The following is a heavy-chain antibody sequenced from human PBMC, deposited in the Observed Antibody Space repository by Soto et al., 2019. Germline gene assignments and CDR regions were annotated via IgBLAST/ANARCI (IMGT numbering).Heavy chain of an antibody. Sequence: DVQLVESGGGLVQPGRSLRLSCAASGFTFDDYAMHWVRQPPGKGLEWVPGITCHSGIIGYAVSVKGRFTISRDNAKEAPLPESIGLRPEATALYYCAEDQGYITFFSGYVDLWGRGTLCIVSS. V-gene: IGHV3-9*01. CDR1: GFTFDDYA. J-gene: IGHJ2*01. CDR2: ITCHSGII. D-gene: IGHD6-13*01. CDR3: AEDQGYITFFSGYVDL.